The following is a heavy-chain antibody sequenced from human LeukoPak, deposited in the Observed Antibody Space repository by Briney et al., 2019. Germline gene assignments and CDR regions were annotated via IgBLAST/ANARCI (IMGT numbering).Heavy chain of an antibody. Sequence: ASVKVSCKVSGYSVSELSMHWVRQAPGLGLEWMGGFDREDDAPVYAQQFQGRVTMTEDTSTDTAYMELSSLRSEDTALYYCATLDSYYDSSGRPLLPDWGQGTLVTVSP. CDR1: GYSVSELS. V-gene: IGHV1-24*01. J-gene: IGHJ4*02. CDR2: FDREDDAP. D-gene: IGHD3-22*01. CDR3: ATLDSYYDSSGRPLLPD.